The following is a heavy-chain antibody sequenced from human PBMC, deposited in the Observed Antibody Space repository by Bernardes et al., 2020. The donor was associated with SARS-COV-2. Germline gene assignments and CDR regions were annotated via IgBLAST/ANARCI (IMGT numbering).Heavy chain of an antibody. D-gene: IGHD3-22*01. J-gene: IGHJ4*02. CDR1: GFTFSNAW. CDR2: IKRNTDGVTT. Sequence: GGSLRLSCAASGFTFSNAWMNWVRQAPGKGLEWVCHIKRNTDGVTTDYAAPVKGRFTISGDDSKNTMYLQMNSLKTEDTAVYYCTTGAEIYYDSSGFSYYFDFWGQGTLGTVSS. CDR3: TTGAEIYYDSSGFSYYFDF. V-gene: IGHV3-15*07.